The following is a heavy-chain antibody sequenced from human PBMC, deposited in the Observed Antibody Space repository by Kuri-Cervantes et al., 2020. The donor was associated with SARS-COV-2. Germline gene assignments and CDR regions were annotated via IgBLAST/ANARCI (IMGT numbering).Heavy chain of an antibody. J-gene: IGHJ4*02. CDR2: IDQDGSEQ. Sequence: GESLKISCAASGFTFSSYWMSWVRQAPGKGLEWVANIDQDGSEQYYVDSVKGRFSISRDNAKKSLYLQMNSLRAEDTAVYYCARETSGYYYLDFDYWGQGTLVTVSS. D-gene: IGHD3-22*01. V-gene: IGHV3-7*01. CDR1: GFTFSSYW. CDR3: ARETSGYYYLDFDY.